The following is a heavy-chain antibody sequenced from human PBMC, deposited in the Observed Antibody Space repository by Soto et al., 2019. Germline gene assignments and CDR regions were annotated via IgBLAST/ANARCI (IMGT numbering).Heavy chain of an antibody. Sequence: ASVKVSCKASGYTFTGYYMHWVRQAPGQGLEWMGWINPNSGGTNYAQKFQGWVTMTRDTSISTAYMELSRLRSDDTAVYYCARAGDPQVGATDYGMDVWGQGTTVTVSS. J-gene: IGHJ6*02. CDR1: GYTFTGYY. D-gene: IGHD1-26*01. V-gene: IGHV1-2*04. CDR3: ARAGDPQVGATDYGMDV. CDR2: INPNSGGT.